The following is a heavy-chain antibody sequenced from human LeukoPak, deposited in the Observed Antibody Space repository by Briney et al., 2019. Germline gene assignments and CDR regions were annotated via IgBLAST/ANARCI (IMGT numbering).Heavy chain of an antibody. J-gene: IGHJ3*02. D-gene: IGHD2-2*02. CDR1: GFTFDDYG. V-gene: IGHV3-9*01. CDR3: ARRDIVVVPAAIFGAFDI. CDR2: ISWNSGSI. Sequence: GGSLRLSCAASGFTFDDYGMHWVRHPQGKGLEWDSGISWNSGSIGYADSVKGRFTISRDKAKNSLYLQMNSLRAEDTALYYCARRDIVVVPAAIFGAFDIWGQGTMVTVSS.